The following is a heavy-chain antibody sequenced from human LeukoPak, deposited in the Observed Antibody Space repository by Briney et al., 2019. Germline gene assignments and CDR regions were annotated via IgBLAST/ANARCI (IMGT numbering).Heavy chain of an antibody. D-gene: IGHD3-16*02. CDR1: GYTFTGYY. CDR3: ARGRRVPQPVWGSYRYRGRPIDY. J-gene: IGHJ4*02. CDR2: INPNSGGT. Sequence: GASVKVSCKASGYTFTGYYMHWVRQAPGQGLEWMGWINPNSGGTNYAQKFQGRVTMTRDTSISTAYMELSRLRSDDTAVYYCARGRRVPQPVWGSYRYRGRPIDYWGQGTLVTVSS. V-gene: IGHV1-2*02.